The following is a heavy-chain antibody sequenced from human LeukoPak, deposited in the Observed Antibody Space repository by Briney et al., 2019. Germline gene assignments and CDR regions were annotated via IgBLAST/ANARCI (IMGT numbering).Heavy chain of an antibody. Sequence: PSETLSLTCAVYGGSFSGYYWSWIRQPPGKGLEWIGEIYHSGSTNYNPSLKSRVTISVDTSKNQFSLRLSSVTAADTAVYYCARSGYSNFDYWGQGTLVTVSS. V-gene: IGHV4-34*01. CDR2: IYHSGST. J-gene: IGHJ4*02. D-gene: IGHD3-3*01. CDR3: ARSGYSNFDY. CDR1: GGSFSGYY.